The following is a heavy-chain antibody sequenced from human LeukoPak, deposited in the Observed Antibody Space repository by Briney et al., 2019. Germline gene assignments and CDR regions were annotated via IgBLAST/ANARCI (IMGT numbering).Heavy chain of an antibody. CDR2: IKRKTDGGAT. J-gene: IGHJ6*02. V-gene: IGHV3-15*01. CDR1: GFTFSNAW. CDR3: TSPSSPYYYYNMDV. Sequence: GGSLRLSCAASGFTFSNAWMNWVRLAPGKGLEWVGRIKRKTDGGATDYAAPVKGRFTISRDDSKNTLYLHMNSLKTEETGVYYCTSPSSPYYYYNMDVWGQGTTVTVSS.